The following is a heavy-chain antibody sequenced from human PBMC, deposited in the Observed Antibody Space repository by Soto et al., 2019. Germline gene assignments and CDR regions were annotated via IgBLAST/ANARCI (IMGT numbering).Heavy chain of an antibody. D-gene: IGHD3-9*01. V-gene: IGHV4-34*01. CDR3: ASRPYYDILTGLTPVWFGP. CDR2: INHSGST. J-gene: IGHJ5*02. Sequence: PSETLSLTCAVYGGSFSGYYWSWIRQPPGKGLEWIGEINHSGSTNYNPSLKSRVTISVDTSKNQVSLKVNSATAADTAVYYCASRPYYDILTGLTPVWFGPWGQGTLVTVSS. CDR1: GGSFSGYY.